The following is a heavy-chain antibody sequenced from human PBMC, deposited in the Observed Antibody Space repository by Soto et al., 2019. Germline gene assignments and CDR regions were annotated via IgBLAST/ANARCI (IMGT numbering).Heavy chain of an antibody. V-gene: IGHV1-69*12. CDR2: IIPIFGTA. Sequence: QVQLVQSGAEVKKPGSSVKVSCKASGGTFSSHAISWVRQAPGQGLEWMGGIIPIFGTANYAQKFQGRVTITADEPTSTAYMELSSLRSEDTAVYYCARESRYCSGGSCYFLPGIDYWGQGTLVTVSS. CDR3: ARESRYCSGGSCYFLPGIDY. CDR1: GGTFSSHA. D-gene: IGHD2-15*01. J-gene: IGHJ4*02.